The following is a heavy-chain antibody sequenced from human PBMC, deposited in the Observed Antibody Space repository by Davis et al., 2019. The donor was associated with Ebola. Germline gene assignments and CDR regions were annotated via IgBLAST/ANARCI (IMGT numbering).Heavy chain of an antibody. Sequence: SVKVSCKASGGTFSSYAISWVRQAPGQGLEWMGGIIPIFGTTNYAQKFQGRVTITADESTSTAYMELSSLRSGDTAVYYCARWGATPYYYGMDVWGKGTTVTVSS. V-gene: IGHV1-69*13. J-gene: IGHJ6*04. D-gene: IGHD1-26*01. CDR2: IIPIFGTT. CDR3: ARWGATPYYYGMDV. CDR1: GGTFSSYA.